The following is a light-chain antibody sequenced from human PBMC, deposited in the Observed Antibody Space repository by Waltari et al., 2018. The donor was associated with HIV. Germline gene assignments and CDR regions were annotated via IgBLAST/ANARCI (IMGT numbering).Light chain of an antibody. J-gene: IGLJ2*01. CDR2: RNN. V-gene: IGLV1-47*01. CDR3: AAWDDSLSVL. Sequence: QSVLTQPPSASGTPGQRGTISCSGSSSTIGSNYVYWYQQLPGTAPKLLIYRNNQRPSGVPDRFSGSKSGTSASLAISGLRSEDEADYYCAAWDDSLSVLFGGGTKLTVL. CDR1: SSTIGSNY.